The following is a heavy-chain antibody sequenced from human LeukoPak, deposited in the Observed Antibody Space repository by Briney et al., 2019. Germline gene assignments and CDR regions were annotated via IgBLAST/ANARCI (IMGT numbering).Heavy chain of an antibody. CDR3: AGNVHGAGYYYYMDV. CDR1: GGTFSSYA. V-gene: IGHV1-69*13. D-gene: IGHD4-17*01. J-gene: IGHJ6*03. Sequence: ASVKVSCKASGGTFSSYAISWVRQAPGQGLEWMGGIIPIFGTANYAQKFQGRVTITADESTSTAYMELSSPRSEDTAVYYCAGNVHGAGYYYYMDVWGKGTTVTVSS. CDR2: IIPIFGTA.